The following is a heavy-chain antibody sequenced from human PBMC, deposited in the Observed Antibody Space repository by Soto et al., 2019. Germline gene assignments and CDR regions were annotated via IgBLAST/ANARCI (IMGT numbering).Heavy chain of an antibody. V-gene: IGHV3-23*01. CDR2: ISGSGGST. D-gene: IGHD3-22*01. Sequence: EVQLLESGGGLVQPGGSLRLSCAASGFTFSSYAMSWVRQAPGKGLEWVSAISGSGGSTYYADSVKGRFTISRDNSKNTLYLQMNSLRAEDTAVYYCAKDGGYYDSSGYLHLFDSWGQGTLVTVSS. J-gene: IGHJ4*02. CDR1: GFTFSSYA. CDR3: AKDGGYYDSSGYLHLFDS.